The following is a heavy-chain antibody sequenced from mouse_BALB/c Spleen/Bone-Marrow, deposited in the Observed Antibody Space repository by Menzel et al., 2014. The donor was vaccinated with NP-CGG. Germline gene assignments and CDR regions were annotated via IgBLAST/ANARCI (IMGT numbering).Heavy chain of an antibody. J-gene: IGHJ3*01. Sequence: DVKLVESGGVLVKPGGSLKLSCAASGFTFSTYAMSWVRQSPEKRLEWVAEISSGGSYTYYPDTVTGRFTISRDNAKNTLYLEMSSLRSEDTAMYYCARDGYVSSDWGQGTLVPVSA. D-gene: IGHD1-1*01. V-gene: IGHV5-9-4*01. CDR1: GFTFSTYA. CDR3: ARDGYVSSD. CDR2: ISSGGSYT.